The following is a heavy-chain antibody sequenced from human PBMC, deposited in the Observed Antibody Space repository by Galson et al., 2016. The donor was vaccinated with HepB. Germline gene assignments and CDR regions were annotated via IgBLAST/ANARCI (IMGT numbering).Heavy chain of an antibody. Sequence: SVKVSCKASGYTFTSYYIHWVRQAPGQGLEWMGIINPSGGSTSYAQKFQGRVTMTRDTSTSTVYMELSSLRSEDTAVYYCARGSMAAAGSGDWFDPWGQGTVVTVSS. CDR3: ARGSMAAAGSGDWFDP. CDR1: GYTFTSYY. CDR2: INPSGGST. J-gene: IGHJ5*02. D-gene: IGHD6-13*01. V-gene: IGHV1-46*01.